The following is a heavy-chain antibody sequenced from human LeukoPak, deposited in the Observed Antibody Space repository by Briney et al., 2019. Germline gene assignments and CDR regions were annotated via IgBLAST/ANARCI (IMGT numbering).Heavy chain of an antibody. CDR1: GFTFSSYS. J-gene: IGHJ4*02. V-gene: IGHV3-21*01. CDR3: ARIETMVRGAQDY. D-gene: IGHD3-10*01. CDR2: ISSSSSYI. Sequence: GGSLRFSCAASGFTFSSYSMNWVRQAPGKGLEWVSSISSSSSYIYYADSVKGRFTISRDNAKNSLYLQMNSLRAEDTAVYYCARIETMVRGAQDYWGQGTLVTVSS.